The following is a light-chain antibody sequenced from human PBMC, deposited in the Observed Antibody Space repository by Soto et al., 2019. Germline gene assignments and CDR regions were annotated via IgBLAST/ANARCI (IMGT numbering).Light chain of an antibody. V-gene: IGKV3-15*01. Sequence: EIVMTQSPATPSVSPGERATLYCRAGQSVSSNIALYQQNPGQAPRLLIFGVSTGATGFPARFSGSGSGTDFTLTIRRLEPEDFAVYYCQQYGSSVTFGQGTKVDIK. CDR3: QQYGSSVT. CDR2: GVS. J-gene: IGKJ1*01. CDR1: QSVSSN.